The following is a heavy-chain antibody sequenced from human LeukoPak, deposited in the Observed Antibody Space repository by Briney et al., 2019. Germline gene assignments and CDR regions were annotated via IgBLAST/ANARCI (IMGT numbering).Heavy chain of an antibody. CDR3: ARVGDSSDSPPGFGYFDY. CDR2: IYYSGST. D-gene: IGHD6-19*01. Sequence: SETLSLTCTVSGGSTSSYYWSWIRQPPGKGLEWIGYIYYSGSTNYNPSLKSRVTISVDTSKNQFSLKLSSVTAAATAVYYCARVGDSSDSPPGFGYFDYWGQGTLVTVSS. V-gene: IGHV4-59*01. J-gene: IGHJ4*02. CDR1: GGSTSSYY.